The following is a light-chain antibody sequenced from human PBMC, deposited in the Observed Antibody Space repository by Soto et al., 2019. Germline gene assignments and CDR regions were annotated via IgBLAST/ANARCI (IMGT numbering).Light chain of an antibody. CDR3: QSYDSSLSGYV. J-gene: IGLJ1*01. CDR1: SSNIGAGFD. Sequence: QSVLTQPPSVSGAPGQRVTISCTGSSSNIGAGFDVHWYQQLPGTAPKLLIYANRNRPSGVPDRFSGSKSGTSASLAITGLQAEDEADYYCQSYDSSLSGYVFGTGTKVTVL. CDR2: ANR. V-gene: IGLV1-40*01.